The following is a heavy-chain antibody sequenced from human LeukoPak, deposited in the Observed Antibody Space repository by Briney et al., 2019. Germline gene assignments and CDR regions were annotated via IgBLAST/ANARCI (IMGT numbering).Heavy chain of an antibody. CDR2: IIPILGIA. V-gene: IGHV1-69*04. CDR1: GGTFSSYA. J-gene: IGHJ1*01. Sequence: ASVKVPCKASGGTFSSYAISWVRQAPGQGLEWMGRIIPILGIANYAQKFQGRVTITADKSTSTAYMELSSLRSEDTAVYYCADSYREEYFQHWGQGTLVTVSS. D-gene: IGHD2-2*01. CDR3: ADSYREEYFQH.